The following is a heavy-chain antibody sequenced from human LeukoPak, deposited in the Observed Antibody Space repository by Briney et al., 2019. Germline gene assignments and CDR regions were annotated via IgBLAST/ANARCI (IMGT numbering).Heavy chain of an antibody. J-gene: IGHJ4*02. CDR1: GGIFSAFA. Sequence: ASVTVSCTASGGIFSAFAISWVRQAPGQGLEWMGGIIPILGTTSHAHKFQGRVTMTADESTSTVYMELSSLTSEDTAVYYCARDRYFDNSGYYFESEYWGQGTLVTVSS. CDR3: ARDRYFDNSGYYFESEY. CDR2: IIPILGTT. V-gene: IGHV1-69*01. D-gene: IGHD3-22*01.